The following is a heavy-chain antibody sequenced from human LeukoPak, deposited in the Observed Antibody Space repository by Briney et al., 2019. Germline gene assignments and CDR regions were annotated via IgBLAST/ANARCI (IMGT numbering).Heavy chain of an antibody. CDR1: GYTFTSYG. Sequence: GASVKVSCKASGYTFTSYGISWVRQAPGQGLEWMGWISAYNGNTNYAQKLQGRVTITTDESTSTAYMELSSLRSEDTAVYYCARLDSYSSGKRNYWGQGTLVTVSS. D-gene: IGHD3-22*01. CDR3: ARLDSYSSGKRNY. V-gene: IGHV1-18*01. CDR2: ISAYNGNT. J-gene: IGHJ4*02.